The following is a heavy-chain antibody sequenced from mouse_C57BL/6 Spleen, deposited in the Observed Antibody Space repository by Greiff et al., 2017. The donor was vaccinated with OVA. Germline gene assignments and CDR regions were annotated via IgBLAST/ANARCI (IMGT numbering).Heavy chain of an antibody. D-gene: IGHD1-2*01. Sequence: VQLQQSGAELVRPGASVTLSCKASGYTFTDYEMHWVKQTPVHGLEWIGAIDPETGGTAYNQKFKGKAILTADKSSSTAYMELRSLTSEDSDVYYCTRSYGFAYWGQGTLVTVSA. CDR3: TRSYGFAY. CDR2: IDPETGGT. CDR1: GYTFTDYE. V-gene: IGHV1-15*01. J-gene: IGHJ3*01.